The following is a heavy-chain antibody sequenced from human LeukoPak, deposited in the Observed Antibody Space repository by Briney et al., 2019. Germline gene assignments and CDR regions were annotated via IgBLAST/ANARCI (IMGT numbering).Heavy chain of an antibody. CDR3: AKDRTLYSYSPLG. CDR1: GFTFSSYE. Sequence: GGSLRLSCAASGFTFSSYEMSWVRQAPGKGLEWVSAISGSGDSTYYADSVKGRFTISRDNSKNTLYLQMNSLRAEDTAVYYCAKDRTLYSYSPLGWGQGTLVTVSS. D-gene: IGHD5-12*01. CDR2: ISGSGDST. J-gene: IGHJ4*02. V-gene: IGHV3-23*01.